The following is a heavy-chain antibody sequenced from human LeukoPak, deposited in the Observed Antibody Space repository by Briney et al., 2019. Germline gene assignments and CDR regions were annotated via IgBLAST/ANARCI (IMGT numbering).Heavy chain of an antibody. D-gene: IGHD3-16*01. CDR1: GYSFTSYW. J-gene: IGHJ6*02. CDR2: IYPGDSDT. Sequence: GESLKISCKGSGYSFTSYWIGWVRQMPGKGLEWMGSIYPGDSDTRYSPSFQGQVTISADKSISTAYLQLSGLKASDTATYFCARHQAMITSFDYGMDVWGQGTTVTVSS. CDR3: ARHQAMITSFDYGMDV. V-gene: IGHV5-51*01.